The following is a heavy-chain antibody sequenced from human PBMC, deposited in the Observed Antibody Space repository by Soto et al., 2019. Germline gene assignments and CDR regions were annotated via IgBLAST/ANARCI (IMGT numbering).Heavy chain of an antibody. V-gene: IGHV3-7*04. D-gene: IGHD2-21*01. CDR3: ARDLSPPGEFFSDGVDV. Sequence: EVQLVESGGGLVQPGESLRLSCAASGFTFSAFWMTWLRQAPGKGLEWVANIKRDGTVTHYGDSVEGRCTLSRDNAQNSLFLQLNSLRPEETALYYSARDLSPPGEFFSDGVDVWGQGTFVTVSS. CDR1: GFTFSAFW. J-gene: IGHJ3*01. CDR2: IKRDGTVT.